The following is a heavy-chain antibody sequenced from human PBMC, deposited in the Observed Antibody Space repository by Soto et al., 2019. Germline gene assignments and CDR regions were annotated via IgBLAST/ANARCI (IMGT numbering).Heavy chain of an antibody. CDR1: GGSIRSGGYS. CDR3: ARLIHCKTTSCYFDY. Sequence: SETLSLTCAVSGGSIRSGGYSWSWIRQPPGKGLECIGYIYHSRTTYYNPSLKSRVTISADTSKNQFSLKLSSVTAADTAVFYCARLIHCKTTSCYFDYWGQGTLVTVSS. CDR2: IYHSRTT. D-gene: IGHD2-2*01. J-gene: IGHJ4*02. V-gene: IGHV4-30-2*03.